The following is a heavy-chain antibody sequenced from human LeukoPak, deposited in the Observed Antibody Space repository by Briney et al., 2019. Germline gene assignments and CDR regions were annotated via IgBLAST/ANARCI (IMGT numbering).Heavy chain of an antibody. CDR1: GYTFVSYA. J-gene: IGHJ4*02. V-gene: IGHV1-18*01. CDR3: AKDWERWLRLFDY. CDR2: ISPYNGNT. Sequence: ASVKVSCKAAGYTFVSYAINWVRQAPGRGPEWMGWISPYNGNTNYAEKFQGRVSMTTDTSTSTAYMELRSLRSDDTAVYYCAKDWERWLRLFDYWGQGTLVTVSS. D-gene: IGHD5-24*01.